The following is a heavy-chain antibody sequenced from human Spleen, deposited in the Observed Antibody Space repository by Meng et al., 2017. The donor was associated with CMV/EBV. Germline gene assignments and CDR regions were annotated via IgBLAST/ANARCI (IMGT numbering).Heavy chain of an antibody. CDR2: IYYSGST. D-gene: IGHD3-22*01. CDR1: GGSISSGDYY. J-gene: IGHJ4*02. Sequence: QVQLSESGAGPVKPSATLPPTCTVSGGSISSGDYYWSWIRQPPGKGLEWIGYIYYSGSTYYNPSLKSRVTISVDTSKNQFSLKLSSVTAADTAVYYCARGGYYDSSGAPRFDYWGQGTLVTVSS. CDR3: ARGGYYDSSGAPRFDY. V-gene: IGHV4-30-4*08.